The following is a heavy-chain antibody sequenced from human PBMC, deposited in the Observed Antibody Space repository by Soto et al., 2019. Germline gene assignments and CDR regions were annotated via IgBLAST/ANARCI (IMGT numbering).Heavy chain of an antibody. V-gene: IGHV3-23*01. CDR2: ISGSGGST. Sequence: TVGALRLSCAAPGFTFSSYAMSWVRQAPGKGLEWVSAISGSGGSTYYADSVKGRFTISRDNSKNTLYLQMNSLRAEDTAVYYCAKDRGSRIAARPRWFDPWGQGTLVTVSS. J-gene: IGHJ5*02. CDR3: AKDRGSRIAARPRWFDP. CDR1: GFTFSSYA. D-gene: IGHD6-6*01.